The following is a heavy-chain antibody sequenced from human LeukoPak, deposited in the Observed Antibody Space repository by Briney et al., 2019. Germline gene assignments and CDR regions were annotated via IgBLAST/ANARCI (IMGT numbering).Heavy chain of an antibody. CDR3: AREPPRGRGSYYFDY. CDR1: GYTLTDYY. Sequence: ASVKVSRKASGYTLTDYYMHWVRQAPGQGLEWMGWINPNSGYTSSAQKFQGRVTVTRDTSINTAYMELSRLRSDDTAVYYCAREPPRGRGSYYFDYWGQGTLVTVSS. CDR2: INPNSGYT. V-gene: IGHV1-2*02. J-gene: IGHJ4*02. D-gene: IGHD3-10*01.